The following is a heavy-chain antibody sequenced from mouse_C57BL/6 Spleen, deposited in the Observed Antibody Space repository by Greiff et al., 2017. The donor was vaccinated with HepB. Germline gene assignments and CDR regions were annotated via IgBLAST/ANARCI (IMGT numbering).Heavy chain of an antibody. CDR2: IDPSDSYT. CDR3: ARDGTGFAY. V-gene: IGHV1-69*01. Sequence: QVQLQQPGAELVMPGASVKLSCKASGYTFTSYWMHWVKQRPGQGLEWIGEIDPSDSYTNYNQKFKGKSTLTVDKYSSTAYMQLSSLTSEDSAVYYCARDGTGFAYWGQGTLVTVSA. D-gene: IGHD4-1*01. J-gene: IGHJ3*01. CDR1: GYTFTSYW.